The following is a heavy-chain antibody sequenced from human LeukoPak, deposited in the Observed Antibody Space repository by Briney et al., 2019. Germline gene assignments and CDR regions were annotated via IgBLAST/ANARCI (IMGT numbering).Heavy chain of an antibody. V-gene: IGHV3-23*01. CDR3: AKAAPYYDSSGYYGNYFDY. Sequence: PGGSLRLSCVASGFTFSSYAMSWVRQAPGKGLEWVSAISGSGGSTYYADSVKGRFTISRDNSKNTLYLQMNSLRAEDTAVYYCAKAAPYYDSSGYYGNYFDYWGQGTLVTVSS. CDR2: ISGSGGST. D-gene: IGHD3-22*01. CDR1: GFTFSSYA. J-gene: IGHJ4*02.